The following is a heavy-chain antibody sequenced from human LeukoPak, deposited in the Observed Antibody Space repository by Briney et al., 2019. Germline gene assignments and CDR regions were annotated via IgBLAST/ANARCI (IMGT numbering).Heavy chain of an antibody. V-gene: IGHV3-9*03. CDR3: AKDVSDYGDYGFDY. Sequence: GGSLRLSCAASGFTFDDYAMHWVRQAPGKGLEWVSGISWNSGSIGYADSVKGRFTISRDNAKNSLYLQMNSLRAEDMALYYCAKDVSDYGDYGFDYWGRGTLVTVSS. D-gene: IGHD4-17*01. CDR1: GFTFDDYA. CDR2: ISWNSGSI. J-gene: IGHJ4*02.